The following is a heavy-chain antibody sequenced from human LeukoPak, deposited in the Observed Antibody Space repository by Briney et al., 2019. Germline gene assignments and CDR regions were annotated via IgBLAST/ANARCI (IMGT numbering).Heavy chain of an antibody. J-gene: IGHJ4*02. CDR1: GFTFSSCA. V-gene: IGHV3-23*01. CDR3: ANRGRFYFDY. D-gene: IGHD3-10*01. CDR2: ISSGGDT. Sequence: GGSLRLSCAASGFTFSSCAMSWARQAPGKGLEWVSSISSGGDTYYADSVKGRFTISRDNSKNTLYLQMNSLRAEDTAVYYCANRGRFYFDYWGQGTLVTVSS.